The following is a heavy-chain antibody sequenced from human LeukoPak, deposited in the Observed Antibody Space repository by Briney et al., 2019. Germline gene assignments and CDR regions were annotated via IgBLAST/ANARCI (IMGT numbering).Heavy chain of an antibody. D-gene: IGHD3-3*01. J-gene: IGHJ4*02. CDR2: IKQDASQE. CDR1: GFTFSSYW. V-gene: IGHV3-7*01. CDR3: ARGVVYPAWSGPHWSDY. Sequence: GGSLRLSCAASGFTFSSYWMSWVRQAPGKGPEWVAHIKQDASQEYHVDSVKGRFTISRDNAKNSLYLQMNSLRAEDTAVYYCARGVVYPAWSGPHWSDYWGQGALVTVTS.